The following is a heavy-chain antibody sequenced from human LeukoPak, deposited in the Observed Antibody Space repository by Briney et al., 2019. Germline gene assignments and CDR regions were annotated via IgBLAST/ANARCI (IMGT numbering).Heavy chain of an antibody. V-gene: IGHV1-8*01. CDR3: ARSLVTTPYYYYYMDV. CDR2: MNPNSGNT. CDR1: GYTFTSYD. Sequence: ASVKVSCKASGYTFTSYDINWVRQATGQGLEWMGWMNPNSGNTAYAQKFQGRGTMTRNTSISTAYMELSSLRSEDTAVYYCARSLVTTPYYYYYMDVWGKGTTVTVSS. D-gene: IGHD4-11*01. J-gene: IGHJ6*03.